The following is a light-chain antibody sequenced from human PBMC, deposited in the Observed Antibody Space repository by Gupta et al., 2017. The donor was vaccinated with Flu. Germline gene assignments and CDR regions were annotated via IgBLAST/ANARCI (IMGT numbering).Light chain of an antibody. V-gene: IGKV3-15*01. CDR1: QTISNN. J-gene: IGKJ4*01. Sequence: PGERATLSCRASQTISNNLAWYQQRPGQAPRLLIYDASTRATGIPARFSGSGSGTDFTLTINSLQSEDFALYYCQQYDDWPPFGGGTTVGIK. CDR3: QQYDDWPP. CDR2: DAS.